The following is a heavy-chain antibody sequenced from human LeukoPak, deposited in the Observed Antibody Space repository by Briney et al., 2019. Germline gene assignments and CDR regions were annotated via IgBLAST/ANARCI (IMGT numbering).Heavy chain of an antibody. CDR3: ARDGFSGNHYWYFDL. J-gene: IGHJ2*01. Sequence: GGSLRLSCEASGFRFGDFAMSWVRQTPGKGLEWVSGISASGSNTYYAASVKGRFTSSRDNAKNSLYLQMNSLRAEDTAVYYCARDGFSGNHYWYFDLWGRGTLVTVSS. D-gene: IGHD1-14*01. CDR1: GFRFGDFA. CDR2: ISASGSNT. V-gene: IGHV3-23*01.